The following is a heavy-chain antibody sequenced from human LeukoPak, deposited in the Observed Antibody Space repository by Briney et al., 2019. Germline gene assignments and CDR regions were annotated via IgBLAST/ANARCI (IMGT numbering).Heavy chain of an antibody. V-gene: IGHV1-8*01. D-gene: IGHD3-10*01. CDR3: ARDRMVRGVIMGY. CDR1: GYTFTSYD. J-gene: IGHJ4*02. CDR2: MNPNSGNT. Sequence: ASVKVSCKASGYTFTSYDINWVRQATGQGLEWMGWMNPNSGNTGYAQKFQGRVTMTRDTSTSTVYMELSSLRSEDTAVYYCARDRMVRGVIMGYWGQGTLVTVSS.